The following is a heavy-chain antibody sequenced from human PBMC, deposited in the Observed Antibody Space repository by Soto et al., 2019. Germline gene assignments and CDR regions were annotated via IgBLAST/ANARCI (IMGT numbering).Heavy chain of an antibody. CDR3: ARGDGSYSTDAFDI. CDR1: GGSFSGYY. V-gene: IGHV4-34*01. J-gene: IGHJ3*02. Sequence: SETLSLTCAVYGGSFSGYYWSWIRQPPGKGLEWIGEINHSGSTNYNPSLKSRVTISVDTCKNQFSLKLSSVTAADTAVYYCARGDGSYSTDAFDIWGQGTMVTVSS. D-gene: IGHD1-26*01. CDR2: INHSGST.